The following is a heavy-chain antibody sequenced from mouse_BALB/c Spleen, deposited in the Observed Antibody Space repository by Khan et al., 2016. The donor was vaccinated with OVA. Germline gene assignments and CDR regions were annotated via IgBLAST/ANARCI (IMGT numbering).Heavy chain of an antibody. V-gene: IGHV14-3*02. CDR1: GYTFTDTY. CDR2: IDPANGNT. Sequence: VQLKQSGAELVKPGASVKMSCTASGYTFTDTYMHWVKQRPEQGLEWIGRIDPANGNTKYDQKFKGKATLTADTSSNTAYLQLSSLTSEDTAVYYGGRINSWGQGTTLTVSS. J-gene: IGHJ2*01. CDR3: GRINS.